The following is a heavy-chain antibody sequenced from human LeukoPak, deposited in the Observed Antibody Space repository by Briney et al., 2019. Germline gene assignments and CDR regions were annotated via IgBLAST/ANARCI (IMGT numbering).Heavy chain of an antibody. CDR1: GFTFSDHY. Sequence: GGSLRLSCAASGFTFSDHYMEWVRQAPGKGLEWVGRSRNKANGHTTEYAASVKGRFTISRDESKNSVFLQMNSLETEDTAVYYCARGSYSSGWDPGDYWGQGTLVTVSS. J-gene: IGHJ4*02. CDR2: SRNKANGHTT. CDR3: ARGSYSSGWDPGDY. D-gene: IGHD6-19*01. V-gene: IGHV3-72*01.